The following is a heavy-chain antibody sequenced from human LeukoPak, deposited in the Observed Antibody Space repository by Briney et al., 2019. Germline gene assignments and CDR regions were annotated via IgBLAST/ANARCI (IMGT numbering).Heavy chain of an antibody. V-gene: IGHV4-38-2*02. CDR3: ARGPGYYDSSGYYYGP. D-gene: IGHD3-22*01. J-gene: IGHJ4*02. CDR1: GYSISSGYY. CDR2: IYHSGST. Sequence: SETLSLTCTVSGYSISSGYYWGWIRQPPGKGLEWIGSIYHSGSTYYNPSLKSRVTISVDTSKNQFSLKLSSVTAADTAVYYCARGPGYYDSSGYYYGPWGQGTLVTVSS.